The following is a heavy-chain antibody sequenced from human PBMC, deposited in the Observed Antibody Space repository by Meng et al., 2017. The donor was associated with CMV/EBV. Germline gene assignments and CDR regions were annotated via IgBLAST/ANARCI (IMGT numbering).Heavy chain of an antibody. CDR3: ARDRTMVRGVTGY. Sequence: QVQLVQAGAEVKKPGASLKISCKASGYIFTTYYIHWVRQAPGQGLEWMGWISAYNGNTNYAQKLQGRVTMTTDTSTSTAYMELRSLRSDDTAVYYCARDRTMVRGVTGYWGQGTLVTVSS. CDR1: GYIFTTYY. J-gene: IGHJ4*02. V-gene: IGHV1-18*04. CDR2: ISAYNGNT. D-gene: IGHD3-10*01.